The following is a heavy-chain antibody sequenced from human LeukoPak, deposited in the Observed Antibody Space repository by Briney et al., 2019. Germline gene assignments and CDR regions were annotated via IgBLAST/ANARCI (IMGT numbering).Heavy chain of an antibody. CDR2: INPNSGGT. Sequence: ASVKVSCKASGYTFTGYYMHWVRQAPGQGLEWMGWINPNSGGTNYAQKFQGWVTMTRDTSISTAYMELSRLKSDDTAVYYCARELGDSRDAFDIWGQGTMVTVSS. D-gene: IGHD2-21*01. CDR1: GYTFTGYY. V-gene: IGHV1-2*04. CDR3: ARELGDSRDAFDI. J-gene: IGHJ3*02.